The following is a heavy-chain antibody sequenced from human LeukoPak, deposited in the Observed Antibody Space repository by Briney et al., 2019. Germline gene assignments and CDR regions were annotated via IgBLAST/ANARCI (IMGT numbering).Heavy chain of an antibody. CDR1: GGTVSSYA. V-gene: IGHV1-69*13. CDR2: IIPIFGTA. D-gene: IGHD3-10*01. J-gene: IGHJ4*02. CDR3: ARDRLPYYYGSGSPGYYFDY. Sequence: SVKVSCKPSGGTVSSYAISWVRQAPGQGLEWMGGIIPIFGTANYAQKFQGRVTITADESTSTAYMELSSLRSEDTAVYYCARDRLPYYYGSGSPGYYFDYWGQGTLVTVSS.